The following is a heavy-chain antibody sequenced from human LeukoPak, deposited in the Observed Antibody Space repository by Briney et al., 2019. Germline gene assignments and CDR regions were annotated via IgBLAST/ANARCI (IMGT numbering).Heavy chain of an antibody. CDR1: GGSISSYY. J-gene: IGHJ3*02. CDR3: ARQPYYDILTGYDAFDI. V-gene: IGHV4-59*01. D-gene: IGHD3-9*01. Sequence: SSETLSLTCTVSGGSISSYYWSWIRQPPGKGLEWIGYIYYSGSTNYNPSLKSRVTISVDTSKNQFSLKLSSVTAADTAVYYCARQPYYDILTGYDAFDIWGQGTMVTVSS. CDR2: IYYSGST.